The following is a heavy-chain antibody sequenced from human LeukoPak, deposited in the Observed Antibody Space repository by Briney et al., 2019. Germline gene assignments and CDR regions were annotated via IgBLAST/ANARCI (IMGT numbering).Heavy chain of an antibody. D-gene: IGHD3-22*01. J-gene: IGHJ4*02. CDR2: ISSNGGST. CDR1: GFTFSSYA. V-gene: IGHV3-64*01. Sequence: PGGSLRLSCAASGFTFSSYAMHWVRQAPGKGLEYVSAISSNGGSTYYANSVKGRFTISRDNSKNTLYLQMGSLRAEDMAVYYCARGGEGYYDSSGYHYFDYWGQGTLVTVSS. CDR3: ARGGEGYYDSSGYHYFDY.